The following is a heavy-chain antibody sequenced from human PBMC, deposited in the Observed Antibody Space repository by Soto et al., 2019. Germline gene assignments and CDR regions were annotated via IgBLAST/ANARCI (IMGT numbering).Heavy chain of an antibody. CDR3: ARHSLELWSGSRSYAMYV. CDR1: PYTYPSYS. V-gene: IGHV5-51*01. D-gene: IGHD3-3*01. Sequence: PGESLKLSCEASPYTYPSYSISWIRQVPGKGLEWMGIIYLGDSDTRYSPSFQGQVTISADKSISTAYLQWSSLKASDTAIYYCARHSLELWSGSRSYAMYVWGQESTVTVSS. CDR2: IYLGDSDT. J-gene: IGHJ6*02.